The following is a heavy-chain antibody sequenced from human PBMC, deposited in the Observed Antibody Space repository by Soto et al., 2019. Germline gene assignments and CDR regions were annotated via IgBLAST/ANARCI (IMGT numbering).Heavy chain of an antibody. J-gene: IGHJ4*02. D-gene: IGHD2-15*01. CDR1: GGSISSGDYY. CDR3: ARLIVHIAD. CDR2: IYYSGST. V-gene: IGHV4-30-4*01. Sequence: PSETLSLTCTVSGGSISSGDYYWSWIRQPPGEGLEWIGYIYYSGSTYYNPSLKSRLTISVDTSKNQFSLKLTSVTAADTAVYYCARLIVHIADWGQGTLVTSPQ.